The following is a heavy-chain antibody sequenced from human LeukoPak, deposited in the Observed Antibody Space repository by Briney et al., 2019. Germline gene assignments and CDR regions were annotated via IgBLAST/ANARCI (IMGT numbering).Heavy chain of an antibody. CDR2: TYYRSKWSS. CDR1: GDSVSSNSAA. J-gene: IGHJ6*02. CDR3: ARDVGALADCSGGSCYYYYYGMDV. V-gene: IGHV6-1*01. D-gene: IGHD2-15*01. Sequence: SQTLSLTCAISGDSVSSNSAAWNWIRQSPSRGLEWLGRTYYRSKWSSDYAVSVKSRININPDTSENQFSLKLSSVTAADTAVYYCARDVGALADCSGGSCYYYYYGMDVWGQGTTVTVSS.